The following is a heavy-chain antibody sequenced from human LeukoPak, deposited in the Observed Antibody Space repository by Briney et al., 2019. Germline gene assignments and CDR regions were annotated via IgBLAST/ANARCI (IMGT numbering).Heavy chain of an antibody. CDR1: GFTYISYA. D-gene: IGHD2-2*02. Sequence: GGSLRLSCAASGFTYISYAVSWVRQAPGKGLEWVSAISGSGGSTYYADSVKGRFTISRDNSKNTLYLQMNSLRAEDTAVYYCAKGSIYDYYDYSGQGTLVTDSS. J-gene: IGHJ4*02. CDR3: AKGSIYDYYDY. V-gene: IGHV3-23*01. CDR2: ISGSGGST.